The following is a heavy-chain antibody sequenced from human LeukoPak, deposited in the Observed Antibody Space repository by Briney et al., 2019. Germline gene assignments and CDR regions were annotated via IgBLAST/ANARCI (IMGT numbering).Heavy chain of an antibody. D-gene: IGHD3-16*01. CDR3: ARISNPYNYYYMDV. V-gene: IGHV4-39*01. J-gene: IGHJ6*03. Sequence: SETLSLTCTVSGGSISSSSYYWGWIRQPPGKGLEWIGSIYYSGSTYYNPSLKSRVTISVDTSKNQFSLKLSSVTAADTAVYYCARISNPYNYYYMDVWGKGTTVTVSS. CDR2: IYYSGST. CDR1: GGSISSSSYY.